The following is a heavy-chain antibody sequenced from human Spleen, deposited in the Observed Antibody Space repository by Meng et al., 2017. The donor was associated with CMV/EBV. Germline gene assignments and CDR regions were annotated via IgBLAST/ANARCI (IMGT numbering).Heavy chain of an antibody. CDR3: AKDPALPGWTFDI. D-gene: IGHD3-9*01. V-gene: IGHV3-30*02. Sequence: ASGFTFSSYGMHWVRQAPGKGLEWVAFIRYDGSNKYYADSVKGRFTISRDNSKNTLYLQMSSLRAEDTAVYYCAKDPALPGWTFDIWGQGTMVTVSS. J-gene: IGHJ3*02. CDR2: IRYDGSNK. CDR1: GFTFSSYG.